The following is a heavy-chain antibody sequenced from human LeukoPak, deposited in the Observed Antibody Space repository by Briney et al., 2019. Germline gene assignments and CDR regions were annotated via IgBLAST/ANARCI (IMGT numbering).Heavy chain of an antibody. J-gene: IGHJ4*02. Sequence: PGRSLRLSWAASGFAFNTYAMHWVRQAPGQGLEWVALIWHDVSHKFYSNSVRGQFTISRDNSKNTVSLQMNNLRPEDTAVYYCAREIFGSGSSPDFWGQGTLVTVSS. D-gene: IGHD3-10*01. CDR2: IWHDVSHK. V-gene: IGHV3-33*01. CDR1: GFAFNTYA. CDR3: AREIFGSGSSPDF.